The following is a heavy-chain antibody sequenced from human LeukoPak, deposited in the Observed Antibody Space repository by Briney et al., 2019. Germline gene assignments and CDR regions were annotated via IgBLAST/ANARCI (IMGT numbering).Heavy chain of an antibody. CDR3: AKDIVVVPAATYDY. V-gene: IGHV3-23*01. J-gene: IGHJ4*02. Sequence: GRSLRLSCAASGFTFSSYAMSWVRQAPGKGLEWVSAISGSGGSTYYADSVKGRFTISRDNSKNTLYLQMNSLRAEDTAVYYCAKDIVVVPAATYDYWGQGTLVTVSS. CDR2: ISGSGGST. CDR1: GFTFSSYA. D-gene: IGHD2-2*01.